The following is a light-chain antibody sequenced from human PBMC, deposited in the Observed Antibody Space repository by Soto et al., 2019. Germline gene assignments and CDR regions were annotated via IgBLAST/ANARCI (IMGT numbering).Light chain of an antibody. V-gene: IGKV1-5*02. J-gene: IGKJ1*01. CDR2: DAS. CDR1: QSISSW. Sequence: DIQMTQSPSTLAASVGDRVTIICRASQSISSWLAWYQQKPGKAPKLLIYDASSLESGVPSRVSGSGSGTEFTLTIDSLQPDDFATYYCQEYKSYSWTFGQGTKVDIK. CDR3: QEYKSYSWT.